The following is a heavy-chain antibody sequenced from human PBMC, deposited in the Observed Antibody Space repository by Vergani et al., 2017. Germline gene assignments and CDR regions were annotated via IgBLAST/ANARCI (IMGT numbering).Heavy chain of an antibody. Sequence: VQLVESGGGLVKPGGSVRLSCAASGFTFSACPMTWVRQAPGKGLEWVSAISARYPSTYYADSVKGRFTISRDNAKNSLYLQMNSLRAEDTAVYYCARDPGAYYYGSGSYSYGMDVWGQGTTVTVSS. J-gene: IGHJ6*02. D-gene: IGHD3-10*01. CDR2: ISARYPST. V-gene: IGHV3-23*04. CDR1: GFTFSACP. CDR3: ARDPGAYYYGSGSYSYGMDV.